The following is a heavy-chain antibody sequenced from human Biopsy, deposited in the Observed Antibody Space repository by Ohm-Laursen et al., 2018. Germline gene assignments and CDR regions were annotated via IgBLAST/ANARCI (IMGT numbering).Heavy chain of an antibody. D-gene: IGHD4-23*01. CDR3: ARGSNEYGGLYFPH. CDR1: GGSFTGHY. J-gene: IGHJ1*01. Sequence: PSQTLSLTCTVSGGSFTGHYWTWIRQPPGKGLEWIGHISHTGYTSYKSSLKSRVTISLDTPRKHFSLRLTSLAAADTAVYYCARGSNEYGGLYFPHWGQGTLVTVSS. V-gene: IGHV4-59*11. CDR2: ISHTGYT.